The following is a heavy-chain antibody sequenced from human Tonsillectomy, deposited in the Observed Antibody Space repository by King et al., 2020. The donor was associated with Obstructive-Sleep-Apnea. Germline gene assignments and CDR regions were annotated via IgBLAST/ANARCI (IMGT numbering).Heavy chain of an antibody. D-gene: IGHD5-12*01. CDR3: AIGGLYSGYDRDFDY. V-gene: IGHV3-9*01. CDR2: ISWKSGSI. Sequence: VQLVESGGGLVQPGRSLRLSCTASGITFDDYAMHWVRQAPGKGLEWVSGISWKSGSIVYADSVKGRFTISRDNAKNSLYLQMNSLRAEDTALYYCAIGGLYSGYDRDFDYWGQGPLVTVPS. J-gene: IGHJ4*02. CDR1: GITFDDYA.